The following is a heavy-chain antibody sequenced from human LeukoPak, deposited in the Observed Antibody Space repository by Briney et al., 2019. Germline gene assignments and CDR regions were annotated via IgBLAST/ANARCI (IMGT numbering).Heavy chain of an antibody. Sequence: PSETLSLTCAVYGGSFSGYYWSWIRQPPGKNLEWLGSVYYTGSTHNNPSLKSRVTISVDTSKNQFSLNLSSVTAADTAVYYCARQEIGLRSFDPWGQGTLVTVSS. J-gene: IGHJ5*02. V-gene: IGHV4-34*01. CDR3: ARQEIGLRSFDP. D-gene: IGHD3/OR15-3a*01. CDR1: GGSFSGYY. CDR2: VYYTGST.